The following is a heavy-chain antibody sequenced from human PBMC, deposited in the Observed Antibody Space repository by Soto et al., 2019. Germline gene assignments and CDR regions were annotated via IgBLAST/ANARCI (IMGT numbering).Heavy chain of an antibody. CDR3: AEGGDSSGYHSLDY. CDR1: GFTFSSYS. Sequence: EVQLVESGGGLVKPGGSLRLSCAASGFTFSSYSMNWVRQAPGKGLEWVSSISSSSSYIYYADSVKGRFTISRDNAKNSLYLQMNNLRAEDTAVYYWAEGGDSSGYHSLDYWGQGTLVTVSS. CDR2: ISSSSSYI. V-gene: IGHV3-21*01. J-gene: IGHJ4*02. D-gene: IGHD3-22*01.